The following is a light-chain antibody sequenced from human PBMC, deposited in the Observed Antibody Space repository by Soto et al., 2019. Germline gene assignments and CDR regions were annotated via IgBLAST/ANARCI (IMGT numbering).Light chain of an antibody. CDR2: EVS. Sequence: LTQPASVSGSPGQSITISCTGTSSDVGSYNLVSWYQQHPGKAPKLMIYEVSKRPSGVSNRFSGSKSGNTASLTISGLQAEDEADYYCCAYAGSIYVFGTGTKVTVL. CDR1: SSDVGSYNL. J-gene: IGLJ1*01. V-gene: IGLV2-23*02. CDR3: CAYAGSIYV.